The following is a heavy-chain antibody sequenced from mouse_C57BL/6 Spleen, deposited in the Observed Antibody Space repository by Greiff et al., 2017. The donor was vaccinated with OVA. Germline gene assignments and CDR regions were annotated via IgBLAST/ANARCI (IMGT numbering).Heavy chain of an antibody. V-gene: IGHV1-52*01. CDR2: IDPSDSET. CDR3: ARWSSGYVGY. D-gene: IGHD3-2*02. CDR1: GYTFTSYW. J-gene: IGHJ2*01. Sequence: QVQLQQPGAELVRPGSSVKLSCKASGYTFTSYWMHWVKQRPIQGLEWIGNIDPSDSETHYNQKFKDKATLTVDKSSSTAYMQLSSLTSEDSAVYYCARWSSGYVGYWGQGTTLTVSS.